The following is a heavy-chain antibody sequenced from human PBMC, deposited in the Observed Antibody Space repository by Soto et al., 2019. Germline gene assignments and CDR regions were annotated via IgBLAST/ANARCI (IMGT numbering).Heavy chain of an antibody. D-gene: IGHD1-1*01. J-gene: IGHJ5*02. CDR1: GGTFSRHA. CDR3: ASASVPGRIWYGWFDP. CDR2: IIPLFGTT. Sequence: QVQLVQSGAELRKPGSSVKVSCKSSGGTFSRHAINWVRQAPGQGLEWMGGIIPLFGTTNYAQKFKGRLTITADESTNTTYSELSSLKSEDSDVYYCASASVPGRIWYGWFDPWGQGTLVTVS. V-gene: IGHV1-69*01.